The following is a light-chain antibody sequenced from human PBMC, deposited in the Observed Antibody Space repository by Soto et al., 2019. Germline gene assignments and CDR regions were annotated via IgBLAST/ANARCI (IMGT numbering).Light chain of an antibody. CDR2: DDN. Sequence: QSVLTQPPSVSAAPGQKVTISCSGSSSNIGGNSVSWYQQLPGTAPKLLIYDDNKRPSGIPDRFSGSKSGTSATLGITGFQTGDEADYYCGSWDSSLSAYVFGTGPNVTVL. V-gene: IGLV1-51*01. J-gene: IGLJ1*01. CDR1: SSNIGGNS. CDR3: GSWDSSLSAYV.